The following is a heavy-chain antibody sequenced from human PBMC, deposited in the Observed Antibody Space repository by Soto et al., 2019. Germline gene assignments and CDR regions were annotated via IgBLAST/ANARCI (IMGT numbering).Heavy chain of an antibody. V-gene: IGHV1-3*04. CDR3: ARNVDYFDP. CDR2: INTGNGNT. Sequence: EASVKVSCKAPGYTFTRYAMHWVRQAPGQGLEWTGWINTGNGNTHYSQKFQGRVTFTRDASATTAYMELSSLTSEDTAVYYCARNVDYFDPWGQGTLVTVSS. J-gene: IGHJ5*02. D-gene: IGHD4-17*01. CDR1: GYTFTRYA.